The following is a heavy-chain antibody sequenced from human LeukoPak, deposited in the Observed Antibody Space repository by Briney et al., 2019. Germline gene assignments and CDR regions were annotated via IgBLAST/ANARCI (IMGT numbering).Heavy chain of an antibody. V-gene: IGHV4-30-2*01. CDR2: IYHSGST. CDR1: GGSISSGGYY. CDR3: ARVGYSSSTGWFDP. J-gene: IGHJ5*02. Sequence: PSETLSLTCTVSGGSISSGGYYWSWIRQPTGKGLEWIGYIYHSGSTYYNPSLKSRVTISVDRSKNQFSLKLSSVTAADTAVYYCARVGYSSSTGWFDPWGQGTLVTVSS. D-gene: IGHD6-13*01.